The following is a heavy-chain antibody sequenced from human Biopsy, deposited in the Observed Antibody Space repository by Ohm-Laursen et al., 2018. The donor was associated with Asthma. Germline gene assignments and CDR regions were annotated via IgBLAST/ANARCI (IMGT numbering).Heavy chain of an antibody. J-gene: IGHJ6*02. V-gene: IGHV3-11*01. CDR3: SRVIESSDRGLFYFFALDV. D-gene: IGHD2-21*01. CDR2: ISSSGSTK. Sequence: SLRLSCAASGFSFSDYYMTWVRQAPGKGLERVSAISSSGSTKYPAESVQGRFTISRDNAQKTLFLQMNSLRAEDTAIYFCSRVIESSDRGLFYFFALDVWGQGTTVAVS. CDR1: GFSFSDYY.